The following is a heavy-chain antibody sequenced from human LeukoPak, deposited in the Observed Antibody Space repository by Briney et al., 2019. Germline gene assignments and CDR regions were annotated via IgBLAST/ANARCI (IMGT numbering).Heavy chain of an antibody. D-gene: IGHD4-23*01. J-gene: IGHJ2*01. CDR2: FYSGVRT. CDR3: TREVASEVTPTDWYFDL. Sequence: GGSLRLSCEASGFAVSSNYMSWVRQAPGKGLEWVSTFYSGVRTFYSDAVKGRFTIDRDPSKNSLFLQMKSLRAEDTAVYFCTREVASEVTPTDWYFDLWGRGTLVTVSS. CDR1: GFAVSSNY. V-gene: IGHV3-66*01.